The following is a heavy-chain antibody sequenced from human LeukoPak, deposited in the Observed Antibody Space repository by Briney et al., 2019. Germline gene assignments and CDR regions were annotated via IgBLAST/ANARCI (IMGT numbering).Heavy chain of an antibody. Sequence: GGSLRLSCAASGFTFSSYGMHWVRQAPGKGLEWVAVIRYDGSNKYYADSVKGRFTFSRDNSKNTLYLHMNSLRAEDTAVYYCVRGSTVNYYFDFWGQGTLVTVSS. D-gene: IGHD4-17*01. CDR2: IRYDGSNK. V-gene: IGHV3-33*01. J-gene: IGHJ4*02. CDR3: VRGSTVNYYFDF. CDR1: GFTFSSYG.